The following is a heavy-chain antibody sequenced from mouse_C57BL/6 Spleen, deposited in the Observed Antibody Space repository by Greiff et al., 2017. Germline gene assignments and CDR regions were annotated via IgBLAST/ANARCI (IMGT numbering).Heavy chain of an antibody. CDR2: IYPGDGDT. CDR1: GYAFSSYW. J-gene: IGHJ1*03. CDR3: ARGYYGSSYRYFDV. V-gene: IGHV1-80*01. D-gene: IGHD1-1*01. Sequence: VQLQQSGAELVKPGASVKISCKASGYAFSSYWMNWVKQRPGKGLEWIGQIYPGDGDTNYNGKFKGKATLTADKSSSTAYMQLSSLTSEDSAVYCCARGYYGSSYRYFDVWGTGTTVTVSS.